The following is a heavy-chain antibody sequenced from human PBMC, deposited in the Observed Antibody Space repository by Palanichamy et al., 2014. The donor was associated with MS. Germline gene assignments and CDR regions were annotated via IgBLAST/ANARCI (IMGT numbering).Heavy chain of an antibody. CDR1: GFTFSNYW. D-gene: IGHD1-26*01. CDR3: ARIRYGEWGYAQDC. J-gene: IGHJ4*02. Sequence: EVQLVESGGVLVQPGGSLRLSCAASGFTFSNYWMHWVRQVPGKGLGWVSRINSDGSRTNYADSVKGRFTVSRDNAENTLYLQMNGLRAEDTAVYYCARIRYGEWGYAQDCWGQGTLVTVSS. V-gene: IGHV3-74*01. CDR2: INSDGSRT.